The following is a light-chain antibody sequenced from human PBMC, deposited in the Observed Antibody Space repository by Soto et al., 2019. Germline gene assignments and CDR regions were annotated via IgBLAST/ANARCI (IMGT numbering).Light chain of an antibody. V-gene: IGKV3-11*01. CDR1: QSVYSY. CDR3: QHRNDWPFT. Sequence: EVVLTQSPATLSLSPGERATLSCRASQSVYSYLAWYQQKPGQPPRLLISDVSNRATGIPARFSGSGYGTDFTLTIGSLEPEGFAVYCCQHRNDWPFTFGGGTKVEIK. J-gene: IGKJ4*01. CDR2: DVS.